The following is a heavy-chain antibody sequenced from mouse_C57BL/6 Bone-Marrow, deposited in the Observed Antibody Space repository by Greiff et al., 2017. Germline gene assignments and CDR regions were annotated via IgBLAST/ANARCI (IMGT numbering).Heavy chain of an antibody. Sequence: LQESGPELVKPGASVKISCKASGYSFTDYNMNWVKQSNGKSLELIGVINPNYGTTSYNQKFKGKATLTVDQSSSTVYIKLNSLTSEGSAVYYCASRNYAMDYWGQGTSVTVSS. CDR2: INPNYGTT. V-gene: IGHV1-39*01. J-gene: IGHJ4*01. CDR3: ASRNYAMDY. CDR1: GYSFTDYN.